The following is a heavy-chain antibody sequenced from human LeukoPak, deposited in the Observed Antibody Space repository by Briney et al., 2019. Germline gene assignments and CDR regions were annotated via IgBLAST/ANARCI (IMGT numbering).Heavy chain of an antibody. J-gene: IGHJ6*03. CDR2: IWYNGGRK. D-gene: IGHD6-13*01. CDR3: AKDPVAAAGTFYYMAV. CDR1: GFTFSSYA. Sequence: GGSLRLSCAASGFTFSSYAMSWVRQSPGKGLEWLAFIWYNGGRKYYPDSVKGRFTISRDNTKNTLYLEINSLRPDDTGIYYCAKDPVAAAGTFYYMAVWGKGTTVTVSS. V-gene: IGHV3-33*03.